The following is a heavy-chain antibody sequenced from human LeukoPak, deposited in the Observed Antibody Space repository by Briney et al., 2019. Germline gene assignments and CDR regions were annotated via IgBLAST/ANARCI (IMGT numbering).Heavy chain of an antibody. J-gene: IGHJ4*02. CDR2: IYYSGST. CDR1: ARSITSICYY. V-gene: IGHV4-39*07. D-gene: IGHD1-26*01. CDR3: AREVGGYYFDY. Sequence: PSQTLSLTCTVSARSITSICYYWGWIRQPPGKGLEWIGSIYYSGSTNYNPSLKSRVTISVDMSKNQFSLKLSTVTAADTAVYYCAREVGGYYFDYWGQGTLVTVSS.